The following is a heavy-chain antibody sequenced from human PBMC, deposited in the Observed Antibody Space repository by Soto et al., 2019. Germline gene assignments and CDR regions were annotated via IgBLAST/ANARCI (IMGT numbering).Heavy chain of an antibody. J-gene: IGHJ5*02. Sequence: SETLSLTCTVSGGSISSGDYYWSWIRQPPGKGLEWIGYIYYSGSTYYNPSLKSRVTISVDTSKNQFSLKLSSVTAADTAVYYCARDPGQQLGGNWFDPWGQGTLVTVSS. CDR1: GGSISSGDYY. CDR3: ARDPGQQLGGNWFDP. V-gene: IGHV4-30-4*01. D-gene: IGHD6-13*01. CDR2: IYYSGST.